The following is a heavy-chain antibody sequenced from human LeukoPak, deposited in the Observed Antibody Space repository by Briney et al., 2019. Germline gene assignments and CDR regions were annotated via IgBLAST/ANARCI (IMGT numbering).Heavy chain of an antibody. CDR2: IDAGNGNT. V-gene: IGHV1-3*01. CDR3: ARGSTEAFDY. D-gene: IGHD5/OR15-5a*01. Sequence: AASVKVSCKASGYTFINYAMRWVRQAPGQRLEWMGWIDAGNGNTKYSQKFQGRVTITRDTSASTAYMELSSLRFEDTAVYYCARGSTEAFDYWGQGTLVTVSS. J-gene: IGHJ4*02. CDR1: GYTFINYA.